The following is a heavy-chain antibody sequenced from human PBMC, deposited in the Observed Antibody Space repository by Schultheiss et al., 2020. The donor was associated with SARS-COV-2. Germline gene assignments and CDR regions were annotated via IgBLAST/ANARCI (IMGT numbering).Heavy chain of an antibody. CDR1: GYTLTELS. J-gene: IGHJ3*02. V-gene: IGHV1-24*01. D-gene: IGHD5-18*01. CDR2: FDTEDGET. Sequence: ASVKVSCKVSGYTLTELSMHWVRQAPGKGLEWMGGFDTEDGETIYAQKFQGRVTMTEDTSTDTAYMELSSLRSEDTAVYYCATGDTAMVNDAFDIWGQGTMVTVSS. CDR3: ATGDTAMVNDAFDI.